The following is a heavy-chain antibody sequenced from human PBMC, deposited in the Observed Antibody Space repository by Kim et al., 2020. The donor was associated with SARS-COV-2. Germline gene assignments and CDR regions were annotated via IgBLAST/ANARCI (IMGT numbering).Heavy chain of an antibody. CDR1: GFTFSNHA. CDR3: AKDLGSNGVGATPST. V-gene: IGHV3-23*01. D-gene: IGHD1-26*01. Sequence: GGSLRLSCGASGFTFSNHAMSWVRQAPGKGLEWLSFISSSGEKTNYAGSVKGRFTISRDSSKNMVYPQMNNLRVDDTAIYYCAKDLGSNGVGATPSTWG. CDR2: ISSSGEKT. J-gene: IGHJ1*01.